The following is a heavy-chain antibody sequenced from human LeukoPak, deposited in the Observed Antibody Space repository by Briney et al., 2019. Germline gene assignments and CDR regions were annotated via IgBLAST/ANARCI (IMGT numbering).Heavy chain of an antibody. J-gene: IGHJ3*02. D-gene: IGHD3-22*01. V-gene: IGHV3-48*02. CDR3: ARAYYYDSSGYDAFDI. CDR1: GFTFSSYS. Sequence: PGGSLRLSCAASGFTFSSYSMNWVRQAPGKGLEWVSYISSSSTIYYADSVKGRFTISRDNAKNSLYLQMNSLRDEDTAVYYCARAYYYDSSGYDAFDIWGQGTMVTVSS. CDR2: ISSSSTI.